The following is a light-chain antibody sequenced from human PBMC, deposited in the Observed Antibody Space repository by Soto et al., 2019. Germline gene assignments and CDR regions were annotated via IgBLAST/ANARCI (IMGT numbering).Light chain of an antibody. CDR1: SSDVGGSDY. CDR3: SSYTTSSTYV. J-gene: IGLJ1*01. V-gene: IGLV2-14*01. Sequence: QSALTQSASVSGSPGQSITISCTGASSDVGGSDYVSWYQQHPDKAPKLIFYEVNNRPSGVSDRFSGSKSGNTASLTISGLQTEDEADYYCSSYTTSSTYVFGTGTKLTVL. CDR2: EVN.